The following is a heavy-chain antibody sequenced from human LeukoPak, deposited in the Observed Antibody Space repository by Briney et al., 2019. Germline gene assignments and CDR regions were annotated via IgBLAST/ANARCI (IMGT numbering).Heavy chain of an antibody. D-gene: IGHD6-19*01. V-gene: IGHV3-23*01. Sequence: GGSLRLSCAASGFTFSSYAVSWVRQAPGKGLEWVSAISGSGGSTYYADSVKGRFTISRDNSKNTLYLQMNSLRAEDTAVYYCAKPLENTNIAVAGTFDYWGQGTLVTVSS. CDR3: AKPLENTNIAVAGTFDY. CDR2: ISGSGGST. J-gene: IGHJ4*02. CDR1: GFTFSSYA.